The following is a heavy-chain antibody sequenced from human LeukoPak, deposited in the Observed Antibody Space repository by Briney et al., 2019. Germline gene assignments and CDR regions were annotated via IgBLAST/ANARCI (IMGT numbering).Heavy chain of an antibody. Sequence: GGSLRLSCAASGFAVSSYEMNWICQAPGKGLEWVAYISTSGNVIYYADSVKGRFTISRDNARNSLYLQMNSLRAEDTAIYYCARDAAPGVANPVLLDYWGQGTLVTVSS. CDR3: ARDAAPGVANPVLLDY. D-gene: IGHD7-27*01. CDR1: GFAVSSYE. V-gene: IGHV3-48*03. CDR2: ISTSGNVI. J-gene: IGHJ4*02.